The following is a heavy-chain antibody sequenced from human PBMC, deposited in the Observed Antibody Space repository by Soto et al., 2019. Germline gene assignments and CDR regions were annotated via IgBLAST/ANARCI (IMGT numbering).Heavy chain of an antibody. Sequence: SETLSLTCTVSGGSISSGGYYWSWIRQHPGKGLEWIGYIYYSGSTYYNPSLKSRVTISVDTSKNQFSLKLSSVTAADTAVYYCARFTERDSKFRGVIITVGWFDPWGQGTLVTVSS. CDR3: ARFTERDSKFRGVIITVGWFDP. D-gene: IGHD3-10*01. J-gene: IGHJ5*02. CDR2: IYYSGST. V-gene: IGHV4-31*03. CDR1: GGSISSGGYY.